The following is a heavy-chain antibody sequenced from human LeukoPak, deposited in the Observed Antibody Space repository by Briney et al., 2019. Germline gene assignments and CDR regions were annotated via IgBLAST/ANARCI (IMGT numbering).Heavy chain of an antibody. CDR2: INPNSGGT. CDR1: GYTFTGYY. V-gene: IGHV1-2*02. D-gene: IGHD3-10*01. J-gene: IGHJ4*02. CDR3: ARATAITMLRDY. Sequence: ASVKVSCKASGYTFTGYYMHWVRQAPGQGLEWMGWINPNSGGTNYAQEFQGRVTMTRDTSISTAYMELSRLRSDDTAVYYCARATAITMLRDYWGQGTLVTVSS.